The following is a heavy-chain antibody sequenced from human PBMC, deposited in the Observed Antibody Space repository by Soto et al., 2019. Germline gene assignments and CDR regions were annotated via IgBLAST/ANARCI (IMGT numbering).Heavy chain of an antibody. J-gene: IGHJ4*02. CDR3: ARRWAPHSAAAATYFDY. CDR2: IIPIFGTA. Sequence: QVQLVQSGAEVKKPGSSVKVSCKASGGTFSSYAISWVRQAPGQGLEWMGGIIPIFGTANYAQKFQGRVTITADESTGTAYMELGSLRSEDTAVYYCARRWAPHSAAAATYFDYWGQGTLVTVSS. D-gene: IGHD6-13*01. CDR1: GGTFSSYA. V-gene: IGHV1-69*12.